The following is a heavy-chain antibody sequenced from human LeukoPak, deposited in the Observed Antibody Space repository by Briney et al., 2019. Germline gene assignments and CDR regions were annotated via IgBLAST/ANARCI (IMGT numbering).Heavy chain of an antibody. D-gene: IGHD5-12*01. CDR3: ARGRSGYDYGYFDY. J-gene: IGHJ4*02. CDR1: GFTFSSYW. Sequence: GGSLRLSCAASGFTFSSYWMHWVRQAPGKGLVWVSRINSDGSSTSYADSVKGRFTISRDNAMNTLYLQMNSLRAEDTAVYYCARGRSGYDYGYFDYWGQGTLVTVSS. V-gene: IGHV3-74*01. CDR2: INSDGSST.